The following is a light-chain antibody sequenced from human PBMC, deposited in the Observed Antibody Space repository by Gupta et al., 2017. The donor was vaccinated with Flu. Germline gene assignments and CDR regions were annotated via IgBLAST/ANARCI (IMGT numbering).Light chain of an antibody. CDR1: QSISSY. Sequence: PSSLSASVGDRVIITCRASQSISSYLNWYQQKPGKAPKLLIYAASSLQSGVPSRFSGSGSGTDFTLTISSLQPEDFATYYCQQSYSTPRTFGQGTKVEIK. CDR3: QQSYSTPRT. V-gene: IGKV1-39*01. CDR2: AAS. J-gene: IGKJ1*01.